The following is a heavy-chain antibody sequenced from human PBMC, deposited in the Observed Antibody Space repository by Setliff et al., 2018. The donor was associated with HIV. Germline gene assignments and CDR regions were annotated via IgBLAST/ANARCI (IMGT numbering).Heavy chain of an antibody. D-gene: IGHD3-3*01. CDR2: INYSGTT. J-gene: IGHJ6*03. CDR3: ARRRPPPSGFYSKYYMDV. CDR1: GGSFSSYY. Sequence: SETLSLTCAVYGGSFSSYYWSRIRQPPGKRLEWIGHINYSGTTNYNPSLKSRVTISVDTSKNQISLRLSSVTAADTAVYYCARRRPPPSGFYSKYYMDVWGKGTTVTVSS. V-gene: IGHV4-59*08.